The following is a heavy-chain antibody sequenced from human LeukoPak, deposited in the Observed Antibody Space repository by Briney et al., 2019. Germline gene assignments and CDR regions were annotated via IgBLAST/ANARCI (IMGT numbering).Heavy chain of an antibody. CDR1: GDSISSEGVY. J-gene: IGHJ6*02. CDR2: IYYTGST. CDR3: ARHVSSGWDYYYGLDV. V-gene: IGHV4-39*01. D-gene: IGHD6-19*01. Sequence: SETLSLTCTVSGDSISSEGVYWTWTRQPPGKGLDWIGSIYYTGSTYYSLSFRSRITISVDTSKNQFSLRVNSLTSADTAVYYYARHVSSGWDYYYGLDVWGQGTAVSVSS.